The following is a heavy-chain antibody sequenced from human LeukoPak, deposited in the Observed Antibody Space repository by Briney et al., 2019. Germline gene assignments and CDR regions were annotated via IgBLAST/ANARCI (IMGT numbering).Heavy chain of an antibody. Sequence: PGGSLRLSCSASGYTFSKYCMLCVRQAPGKGLESVSRINTDGTVTTYADSVKGRFTVSRDNADNTMFLQMNSVRDEDTAVYYCATKQWLAPPPDSWGQGTPVTVSS. D-gene: IGHD6-19*01. CDR2: INTDGTVT. CDR3: ATKQWLAPPPDS. J-gene: IGHJ4*02. V-gene: IGHV3-74*01. CDR1: GYTFSKYC.